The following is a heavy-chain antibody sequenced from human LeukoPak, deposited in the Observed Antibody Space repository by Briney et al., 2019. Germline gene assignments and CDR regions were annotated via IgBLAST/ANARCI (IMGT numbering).Heavy chain of an antibody. CDR3: ARATDYGDFAYNWFDP. Sequence: SETLSLTCTVSGGSISSYYWSWIRQSPGKGLEWIGYIYYSGSTNYNPSLKSRVTISVDTSKNQFSLKLSSVTAADTAVYYCARATDYGDFAYNWFDPWGQGTLVTVSS. D-gene: IGHD4-17*01. CDR1: GGSISSYY. J-gene: IGHJ5*02. CDR2: IYYSGST. V-gene: IGHV4-59*01.